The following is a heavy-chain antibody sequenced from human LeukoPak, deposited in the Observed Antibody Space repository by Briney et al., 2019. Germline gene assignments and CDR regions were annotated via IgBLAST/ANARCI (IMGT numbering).Heavy chain of an antibody. J-gene: IGHJ6*03. CDR3: SGGGTSGDYYYYYMDV. CDR2: IYYSGST. V-gene: IGHV4-39*01. D-gene: IGHD2-2*01. CDR1: GGSISSSSYY. Sequence: SETLSLTCTVSGGSISSSSYYWGWIRQPPGKGLEWIGSIYYSGSTYYNPSLKSRVTISVDTSKSQFSLKLSSVTAADTAVYYCSGGGTSGDYYYYYMDVWGKGTTVTVSS.